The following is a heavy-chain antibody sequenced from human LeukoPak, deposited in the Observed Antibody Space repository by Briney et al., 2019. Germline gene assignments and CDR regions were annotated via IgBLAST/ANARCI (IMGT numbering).Heavy chain of an antibody. CDR1: GGAIASGGYS. Sequence: PSETLSLTCTVSGGAIASGGYSWNWIRQSPGKGLEWIGCIYDRGPAYYNPSLKSRFTISVDRPKNHFFLNVTSLTAADTAVYYCARSRQASGLLSSWGQGTPVVVSS. D-gene: IGHD3-10*01. CDR3: ARSRQASGLLSS. CDR2: IYDRGPA. J-gene: IGHJ5*02. V-gene: IGHV4-30-2*06.